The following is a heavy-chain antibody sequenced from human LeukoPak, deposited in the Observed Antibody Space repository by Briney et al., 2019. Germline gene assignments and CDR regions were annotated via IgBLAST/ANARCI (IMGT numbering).Heavy chain of an antibody. D-gene: IGHD3-22*01. V-gene: IGHV3-21*06. CDR3: ARLRRNSDKSGFYYYYDY. J-gene: IGHJ4*01. Sequence: GGSPRPSRAASGLTFSSFSFTWGRQGPGQGLGWVSSINTVASYIYYADSVKGRLTISRDNAKNSLYLQMNSLRAEDTGVYYCARLRRNSDKSGFYYYYDYWGQGTLVTVSS. CDR1: GLTFSSFS. CDR2: INTVASYI.